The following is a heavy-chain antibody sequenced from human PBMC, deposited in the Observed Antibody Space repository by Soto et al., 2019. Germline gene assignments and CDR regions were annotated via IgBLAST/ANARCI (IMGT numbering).Heavy chain of an antibody. V-gene: IGHV3-23*01. CDR3: AKGMFSSSPAAAGSFDY. CDR1: GFTFSSYA. J-gene: IGHJ4*02. CDR2: IGGTDGKT. Sequence: GGSLRLSCAASGFTFSSYAMSWVRQAPGKGLEWVAAIGGTDGKTYYADSVKGRFTISRDNSENTLYLQMSRLRAEDTAVYFCAKGMFSSSPAAAGSFDYWGQGALVTVSS. D-gene: IGHD3-10*01.